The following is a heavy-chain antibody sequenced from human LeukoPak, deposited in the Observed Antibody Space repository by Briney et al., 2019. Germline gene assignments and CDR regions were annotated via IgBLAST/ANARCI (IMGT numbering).Heavy chain of an antibody. CDR2: IRYDGSNK. J-gene: IGHJ4*02. V-gene: IGHV3-30*02. D-gene: IGHD1-26*01. CDR1: GFTFSSYG. Sequence: GGSLRLSCAASGFTFSSYGMHWVRQAPGKGLEWVAFIRYDGSNKYYADSVKGRFTISRDIAKNSLYLQMNSLRAEDTAVYYCARETALVGATICPFDYWGQGTLVTVSS. CDR3: ARETALVGATICPFDY.